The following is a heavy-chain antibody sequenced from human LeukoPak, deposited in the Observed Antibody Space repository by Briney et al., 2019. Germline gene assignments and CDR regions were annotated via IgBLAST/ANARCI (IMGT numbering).Heavy chain of an antibody. Sequence: SETLSLTCTVSGGSISNYYWSWIRQPAGKGLEWIGRIYISGSTNYNPSLKSRVTMSVDTSKNQFSLKLSSVTAADTAVYYCARESRGGSSWYSAPLDYWGQGTLVTVSS. J-gene: IGHJ4*02. CDR3: ARESRGGSSWYSAPLDY. D-gene: IGHD6-13*01. V-gene: IGHV4-4*07. CDR2: IYISGST. CDR1: GGSISNYY.